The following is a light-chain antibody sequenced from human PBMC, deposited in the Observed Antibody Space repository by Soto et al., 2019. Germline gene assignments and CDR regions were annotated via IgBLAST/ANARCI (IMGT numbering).Light chain of an antibody. V-gene: IGKV3-15*01. J-gene: IGKJ1*01. CDR3: QQYNNWPPWT. CDR1: QSVRSN. Sequence: EIVMTQSPATLSVSPGERATLSCRASQSVRSNLAWYQQKPGQAPRLLIYGVSTRATGIPARFSGSGSETEFPLTNSSLQSEDFAVYYCQQYNNWPPWTFGQGTNVEVK. CDR2: GVS.